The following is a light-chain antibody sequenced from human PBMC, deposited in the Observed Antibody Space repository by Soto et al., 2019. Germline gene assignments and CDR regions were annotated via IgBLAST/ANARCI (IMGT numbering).Light chain of an antibody. CDR2: VAS. V-gene: IGKV1-9*01. J-gene: IGKJ4*01. Sequence: DIQLTQSPSFLSASVGDRVTITCRASQGISRYLAWYQQKLGKAPKLLIYVASSLQSGVPSRFSGSGSGTEFTLTISSLQPEDFATYYCQQFNSYPLTFGGGTKVEIK. CDR3: QQFNSYPLT. CDR1: QGISRY.